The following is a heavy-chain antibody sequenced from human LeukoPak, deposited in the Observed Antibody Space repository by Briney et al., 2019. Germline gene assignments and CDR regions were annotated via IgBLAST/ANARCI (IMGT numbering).Heavy chain of an antibody. CDR2: INHNGNVN. D-gene: IGHD3-16*01. J-gene: IGHJ6*02. Sequence: GGSLRLSCAASGFTFSSYWMNWARQAPGKGLEWVASINHNGNVNYYVDSVKGRFTISRDNAKNSLYLQMSNLRAEDTAVYFCAGGGGLDVWGQGATVTVSS. CDR1: GFTFSSYW. CDR3: AGGGGLDV. V-gene: IGHV3-7*03.